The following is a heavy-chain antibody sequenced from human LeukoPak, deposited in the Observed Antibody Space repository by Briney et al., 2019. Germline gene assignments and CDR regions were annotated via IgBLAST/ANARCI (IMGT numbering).Heavy chain of an antibody. Sequence: PSATLSLTCTVSGYSISSSSYYWGWIRPPPGQELEWIGSIHYSGNTYSNTSLKRQVTIAVEKYETQCSLKLSSVTATATAVYFCATGGENYNDFEYWGQGTLVTVSS. D-gene: IGHD1-1*01. CDR3: ATGGENYNDFEY. CDR1: GYSISSSSYY. J-gene: IGHJ4*02. CDR2: IHYSGNT. V-gene: IGHV4-39*01.